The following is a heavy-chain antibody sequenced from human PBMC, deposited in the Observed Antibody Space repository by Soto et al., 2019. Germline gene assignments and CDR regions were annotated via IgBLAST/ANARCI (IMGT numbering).Heavy chain of an antibody. D-gene: IGHD3-10*01. CDR2: ISAYNGNT. CDR1: GYTLTSYG. V-gene: IGHV1-18*01. CDR3: ARGDTMVRGVIIKSDAPTNH. Sequence: ASVKVSCKTSGYTLTSYGISWVRQDPGQGLEWMGWISAYNGNTNYAQKLQGRVTMTTDTSTSTAYMELRSLRSDDTAVYYCARGDTMVRGVIIKSDAPTNHWGQGTLVTVSS. J-gene: IGHJ5*02.